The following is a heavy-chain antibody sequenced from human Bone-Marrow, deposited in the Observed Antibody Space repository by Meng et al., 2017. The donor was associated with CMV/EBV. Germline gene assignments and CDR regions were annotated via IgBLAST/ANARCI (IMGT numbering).Heavy chain of an antibody. CDR2: ISSSGSTI. J-gene: IGHJ6*02. V-gene: IGHV3-11*01. CDR3: ARDLSRADYGDEYYYYYGMDV. D-gene: IGHD4-17*01. Sequence: GGSLRLSCAASGFTFSDYYMSWIRQAPGKGLEWVSYISSSGSTIYYADSVKGRFTISRDNAKNSLYLQMNSLRAEDTAVYYCARDLSRADYGDEYYYYYGMDVWGQGTTVTV. CDR1: GFTFSDYY.